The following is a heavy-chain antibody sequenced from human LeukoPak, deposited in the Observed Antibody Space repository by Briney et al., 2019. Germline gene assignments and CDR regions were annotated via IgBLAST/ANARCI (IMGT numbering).Heavy chain of an antibody. CDR2: VSTYNGNT. V-gene: IGHV1-18*01. Sequence: ASVKVSCKASGYTFSNFGISWVRQAPGQGLEWVGWVSTYNGNTNYAQKLQGRVTMTTDTSTSTAYMELRSLRSGDTAVYYCARIRKEYCTSTSCHYYYYMDVWGKGTTVTVSS. CDR3: ARIRKEYCTSTSCHYYYYMDV. CDR1: GYTFSNFG. J-gene: IGHJ6*03. D-gene: IGHD2-2*01.